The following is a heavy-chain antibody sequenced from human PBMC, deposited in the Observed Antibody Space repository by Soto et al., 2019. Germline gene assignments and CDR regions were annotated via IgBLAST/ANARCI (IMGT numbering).Heavy chain of an antibody. V-gene: IGHV3-53*02. J-gene: IGHJ6*02. Sequence: EVQLVETGGGLIQPGGSLRLSCAASGFTVSSNYMSWVRQAPGKGLEWVSVIYSGGSTYYADSVKGRFTISRDNSKNTLYLQMNSLRAEDTAVYYCARERPPSYYYDSSGYYPGDGMDVWGQGTTVTVSS. D-gene: IGHD3-22*01. CDR3: ARERPPSYYYDSSGYYPGDGMDV. CDR1: GFTVSSNY. CDR2: IYSGGST.